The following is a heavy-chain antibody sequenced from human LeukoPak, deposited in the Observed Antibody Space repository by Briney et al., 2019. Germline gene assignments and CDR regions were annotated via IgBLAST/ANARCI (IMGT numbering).Heavy chain of an antibody. Sequence: GASVKVSCKASGYTFTSYDINWVRQATGQGLEWMGWMNPNSGHTGYAQKFQGRVTMTRNTSISTAYMELSSLRSEDTAVYYCARAASYSSSGKTRKNYYFDYWGQGTLVTVSS. V-gene: IGHV1-8*01. CDR2: MNPNSGHT. CDR1: GYTFTSYD. D-gene: IGHD6-13*01. CDR3: ARAASYSSSGKTRKNYYFDY. J-gene: IGHJ4*02.